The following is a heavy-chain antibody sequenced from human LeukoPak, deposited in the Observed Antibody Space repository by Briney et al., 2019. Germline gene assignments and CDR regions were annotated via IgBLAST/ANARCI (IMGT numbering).Heavy chain of an antibody. CDR1: GYTFTGYY. V-gene: IGHV1-46*01. D-gene: IGHD5-12*01. CDR3: ARVVEDGGYNGYALLRY. CDR2: INPSGGST. Sequence: ASVKVSCKASGYTFTGYYMHWVRQAPGQGLEWMGIINPSGGSTSYAQKFQGRVTMTRDKSTSTAYMELSSLRSEDTAVYYCARVVEDGGYNGYALLRYWGQGTLVTVSS. J-gene: IGHJ4*02.